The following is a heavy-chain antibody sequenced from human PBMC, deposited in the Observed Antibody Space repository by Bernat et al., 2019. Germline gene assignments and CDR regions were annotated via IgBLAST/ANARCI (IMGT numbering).Heavy chain of an antibody. D-gene: IGHD5-24*01. J-gene: IGHJ5*02. CDR1: GYSFTNYW. V-gene: IGHV5-51*01. Sequence: EVQLVQSGAEVKKPGESLKISCKASGYSFTNYWIGWVRQLPGKGLEWMGLIYPGDSDTRYSPSFLGQVTISADKSINTAHLQWNSLKTSDTAIYYCGRLPPQPNYFDPWGQGTLVTVSS. CDR3: GRLPPQPNYFDP. CDR2: IYPGDSDT.